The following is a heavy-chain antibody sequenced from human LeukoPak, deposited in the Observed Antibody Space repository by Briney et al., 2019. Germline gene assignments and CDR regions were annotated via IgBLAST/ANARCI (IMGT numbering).Heavy chain of an antibody. CDR1: GFTFRRNW. V-gene: IGHV3-74*01. J-gene: IGHJ3*02. CDR3: AKDRSVVVYDAFDI. D-gene: IGHD3-22*01. CDR2: INSDGSVT. Sequence: GGSLRLSCAASGFTFRRNWMHWVRQAPGKGLVWVSRINSDGSVTDYADSVKGRFTISRDNGKKTLYLHMDSLRAEDTAVYFCAKDRSVVVYDAFDIWGQGTMVTVSS.